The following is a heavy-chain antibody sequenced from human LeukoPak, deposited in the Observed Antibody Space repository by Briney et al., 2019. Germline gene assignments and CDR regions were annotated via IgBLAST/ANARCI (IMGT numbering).Heavy chain of an antibody. CDR2: ISSSSSYI. D-gene: IGHD6-6*01. CDR3: ARDEYSSSSPAGDY. V-gene: IGHV3-21*01. CDR1: GFTFSSYS. Sequence: GGSLRLSCAASGFTFSSYSMNWVRQAPGKGLEWVSSISSSSSYIYYADSVKGRFTISRNNAKNSLYLQMNSLRAEDTAVYYCARDEYSSSSPAGDYWGQGTLVTVSS. J-gene: IGHJ4*02.